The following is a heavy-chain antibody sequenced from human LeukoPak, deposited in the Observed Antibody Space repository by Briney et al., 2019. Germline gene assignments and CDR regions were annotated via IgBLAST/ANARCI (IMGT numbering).Heavy chain of an antibody. CDR3: ASGIVGASYLAY. CDR1: GFTFSSYW. CDR2: IKQDGSEK. V-gene: IGHV3-7*03. Sequence: GGSLRLSCAASGFTFSSYWMSWVRQAPGKGLEWVANIKQDGSEKYYVDSVKGRFTISRDNSKNTLYLQMNSLRAEDTVVYYCASGIVGASYLAYWGQGTLVTVSS. D-gene: IGHD1-26*01. J-gene: IGHJ4*02.